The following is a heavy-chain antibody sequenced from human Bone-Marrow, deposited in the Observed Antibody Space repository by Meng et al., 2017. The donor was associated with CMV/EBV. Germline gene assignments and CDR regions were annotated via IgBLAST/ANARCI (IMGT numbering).Heavy chain of an antibody. CDR1: GFTFSNAW. CDR3: ASTSDRSGYYPGY. D-gene: IGHD3-22*01. V-gene: IGHV3-15*01. J-gene: IGHJ4*02. CDR2: IKSKTDGGTT. Sequence: GESLKISCAASGFTFSNAWMSWVRQAPGKGLEWVGRIKSKTDGGTTDYAAPVKGRFTISRDDSKNTLYLQMNSLKTEDTAVYYCASTSDRSGYYPGYWGQGTLVTVSS.